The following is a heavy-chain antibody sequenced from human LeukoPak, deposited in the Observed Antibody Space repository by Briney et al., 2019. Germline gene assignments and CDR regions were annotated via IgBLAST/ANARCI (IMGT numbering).Heavy chain of an antibody. Sequence: SGTLSLTCAVSGGPISSTNWWSWVRQPPGKGLEWIGEIYHSGSTNYNPSLRSRITISVDKSKDQFSLRLSSVTAADTAVYYCARKIGSSGASDIWGQGTMVTVSS. D-gene: IGHD1-26*01. V-gene: IGHV4-4*02. CDR3: ARKIGSSGASDI. CDR1: GGPISSTNW. J-gene: IGHJ3*02. CDR2: IYHSGST.